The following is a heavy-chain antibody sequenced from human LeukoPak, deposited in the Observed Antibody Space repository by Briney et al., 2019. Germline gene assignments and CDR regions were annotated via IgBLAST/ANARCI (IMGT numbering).Heavy chain of an antibody. Sequence: GGSLRLSCAASGFTVSSNYMNWVRQAPGKGLEWVSLIYTDGSANYADSVKGRFTISRDNSKNSLYLQMNSLRAEDTAVYYCARDSSTDFDYWGQGTLVTVSS. CDR2: IYTDGSA. D-gene: IGHD6-13*01. J-gene: IGHJ4*02. CDR1: GFTVSSNY. V-gene: IGHV3-66*01. CDR3: ARDSSTDFDY.